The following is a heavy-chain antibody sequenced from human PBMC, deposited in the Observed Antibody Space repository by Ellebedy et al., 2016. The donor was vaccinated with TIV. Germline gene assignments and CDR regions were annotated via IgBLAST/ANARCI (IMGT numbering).Heavy chain of an antibody. CDR1: GFIFSDYA. V-gene: IGHV3-23*01. CDR3: AKTTSSITAGNWFDP. J-gene: IGHJ5*02. CDR2: ISGSGGST. Sequence: GESLKISCSTSGFIFSDYAISWVRQPPGKGLEWVSTISGSGGSTYYADSVKGRFTISRDNSKNTLYLQMNSLRAEDTAIYYCAKTTSSITAGNWFDPWGQGTLVTVSS. D-gene: IGHD6-25*01.